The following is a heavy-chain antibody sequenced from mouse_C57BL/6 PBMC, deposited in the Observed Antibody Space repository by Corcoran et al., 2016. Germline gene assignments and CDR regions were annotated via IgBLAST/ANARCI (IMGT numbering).Heavy chain of an antibody. Sequence: EVQLQQSGPELVKPGASVKISCKASGYTFTDYYMNWVKQSQGKSLEWIGDINPNNGGTSYNQKFKGKATLTVDKSSSTAYMELRSLTSEDSAVYYCARWGSYGNYYYFDNWCQGTTLTVSS. CDR1: GYTFTDYY. D-gene: IGHD2-1*01. CDR2: INPNNGGT. V-gene: IGHV1-26*01. CDR3: ARWGSYGNYYYFDN. J-gene: IGHJ2*01.